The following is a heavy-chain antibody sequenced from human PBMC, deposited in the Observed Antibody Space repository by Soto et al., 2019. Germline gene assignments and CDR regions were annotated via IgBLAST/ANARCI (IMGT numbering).Heavy chain of an antibody. V-gene: IGHV1-3*01. J-gene: IGHJ6*02. CDR2: INAGNGNT. Sequence: ASVKVSWKASGYTFTSYAMHWVRQAPGQRLEWMGWINAGNGNTKYSQKFQGRVTITRDTSASTAYMELSSLRSEDTAVYYCARDPSYYGMDVWAQGTTVTVSS. CDR3: ARDPSYYGMDV. CDR1: GYTFTSYA.